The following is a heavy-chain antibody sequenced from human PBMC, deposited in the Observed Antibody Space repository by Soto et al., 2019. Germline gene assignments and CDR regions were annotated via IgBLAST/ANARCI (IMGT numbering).Heavy chain of an antibody. Sequence: PSQTLSLTCAMSGDSVSSNSAVWNWIRQSPSRGLEWLGRTYYRSKWSNDYAVSVNSRITISPDTSKNQFSLQLNAVTREDTAVYYCASSVTNNWYDPWGQGSLVTVSS. CDR1: GDSVSSNSAV. V-gene: IGHV6-1*01. J-gene: IGHJ5*02. CDR2: TYYRSKWSN. D-gene: IGHD4-17*01. CDR3: ASSVTNNWYDP.